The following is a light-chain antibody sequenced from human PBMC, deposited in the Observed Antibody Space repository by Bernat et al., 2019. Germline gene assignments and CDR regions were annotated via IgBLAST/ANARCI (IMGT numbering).Light chain of an antibody. CDR2: GAS. CDR3: HQYVTAT. Sequence: EIVLTQSPGTLSLSPGERATLSCRASQSVSTTYLAWYQQKPGQAPRLLIYGASSRATGIPDRFSGSGSGTDFTLTITRLEPEDFAVYYCHQYVTATFGQGTKLQIK. V-gene: IGKV3-20*01. CDR1: QSVSTTY. J-gene: IGKJ2*01.